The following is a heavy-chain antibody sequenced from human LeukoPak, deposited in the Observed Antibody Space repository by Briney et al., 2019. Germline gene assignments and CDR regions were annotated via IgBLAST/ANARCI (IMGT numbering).Heavy chain of an antibody. CDR3: AKDRDY. V-gene: IGHV3-23*01. Sequence: PGGSLRLSCAASGFTFSSCAMSWVRQAPGQRLEWVSAISESGDATYYADSVRGRFTISRDTSKNTLYLQMNRLRVDDTAIYYCAKDRDYWGQGTLVTVSS. J-gene: IGHJ4*02. CDR2: ISESGDAT. CDR1: GFTFSSCA.